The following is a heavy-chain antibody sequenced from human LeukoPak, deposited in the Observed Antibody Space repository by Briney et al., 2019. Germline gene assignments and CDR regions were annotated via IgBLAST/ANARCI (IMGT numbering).Heavy chain of an antibody. CDR1: GFTFSSYE. CDR2: ISSSGSTI. D-gene: IGHD3-10*02. CDR3: AELGITMIGGV. J-gene: IGHJ6*04. Sequence: GGSLRLSCAASGFTFSSYEMNWVRHAPGKGLEWVSYISSSGSTIYYTDSVKGRFTISRDTAKNSLYLQMNSLRAEDTAVYYCAELGITMIGGVWGKGTTVTISS. V-gene: IGHV3-48*03.